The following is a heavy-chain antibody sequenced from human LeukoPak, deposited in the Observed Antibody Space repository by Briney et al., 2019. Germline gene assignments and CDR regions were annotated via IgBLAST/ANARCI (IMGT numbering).Heavy chain of an antibody. V-gene: IGHV4-59*08. CDR1: GGSISTYY. D-gene: IGHD3-22*01. J-gene: IGHJ4*02. Sequence: PSETLSLTCTVSGGSISTYYWSWIRQPPGKGLEWIGYIYYTGSTGYNPSLKSRVTLSVDTSKSQFSLKLNSVTAADAAVYYCARQVDSRGYYYAYWGQGILVTVSS. CDR2: IYYTGST. CDR3: ARQVDSRGYYYAY.